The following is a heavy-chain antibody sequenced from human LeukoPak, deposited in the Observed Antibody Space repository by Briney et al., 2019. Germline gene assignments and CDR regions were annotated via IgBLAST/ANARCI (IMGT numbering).Heavy chain of an antibody. CDR1: GLTFDDYA. D-gene: IGHD2-21*02. J-gene: IGHJ4*02. V-gene: IGHV3-20*04. CDR2: TNWDGGRT. CDR3: ARDGLRRPPTPYCGGDCPLDY. Sequence: GGSLRLSCAASGLTFDDYAMSWVRQTPGKGLEWVSGTNWDGGRTGYADSVKGRFTISRDNAKNSLYLQMNSLRDEDTAMYYCARDGLRRPPTPYCGGDCPLDYWGQGTLVSVSS.